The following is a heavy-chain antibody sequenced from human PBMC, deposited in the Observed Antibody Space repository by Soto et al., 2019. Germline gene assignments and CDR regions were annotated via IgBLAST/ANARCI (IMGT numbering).Heavy chain of an antibody. CDR1: VYTFTSYG. CDR3: ARGSRGFIEMATTVCDY. Sequence: QVQLVQSGAEVKKPGASVKVSCKASVYTFTSYGLSWVRQAPGQGLEWMGWISAYNGNTNYAPKLQGRVTMTTDTSTRTAYMELRSRRSDYTAMYYCARGSRGFIEMATTVCDYWGEGTRVTVSS. D-gene: IGHD5-12*01. V-gene: IGHV1-18*01. CDR2: ISAYNGNT. J-gene: IGHJ4*02.